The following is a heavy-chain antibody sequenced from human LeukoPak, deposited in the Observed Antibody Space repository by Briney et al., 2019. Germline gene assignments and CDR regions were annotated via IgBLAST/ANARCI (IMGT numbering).Heavy chain of an antibody. Sequence: ASVKVSCKASGYTFTGYYMHWVRQAPGQGLEWMGWINPNSGGTNYAQKFQGRVTMTRDTSISTAYMELSRLRSDDTAVYYCARALYCSSTSCQLNWFDPWGQGTLVTVSS. CDR3: ARALYCSSTSCQLNWFDP. D-gene: IGHD2-2*01. J-gene: IGHJ5*02. CDR1: GYTFTGYY. V-gene: IGHV1-2*02. CDR2: INPNSGGT.